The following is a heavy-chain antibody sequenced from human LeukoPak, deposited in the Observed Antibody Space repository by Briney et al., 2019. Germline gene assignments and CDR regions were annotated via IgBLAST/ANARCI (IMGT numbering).Heavy chain of an antibody. CDR2: IKQDGSEK. CDR1: GFTFSRYW. CDR3: ARGAAGPHYMDV. D-gene: IGHD6-13*01. V-gene: IGHV3-7*01. Sequence: GGSLRLPCAASGFTFSRYWMSWVRQAPGKGLEWVANIKQDGSEKYYVDSVKGRFTISRDNAKNSLYLQMNSLRAEDTAVYYCARGAAGPHYMDVWGQGTTVTVSS. J-gene: IGHJ6*03.